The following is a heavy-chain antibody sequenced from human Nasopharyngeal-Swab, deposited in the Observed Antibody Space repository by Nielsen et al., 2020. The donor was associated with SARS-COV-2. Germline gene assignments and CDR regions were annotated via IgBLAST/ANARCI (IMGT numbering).Heavy chain of an antibody. CDR3: ARDGLDYDFWSAYFMDV. Sequence: GESLISRAASGFTFNNYNFNWVRQAPGKGLEWVSSINSSSSYIYYADSVKGRFTISRDNAKNSLYLQMNSLRAEDTAVYYCARDGLDYDFWSAYFMDVWGQGTTVTVSS. D-gene: IGHD3-3*01. CDR1: GFTFNNYN. CDR2: INSSSSYI. V-gene: IGHV3-21*01. J-gene: IGHJ6*02.